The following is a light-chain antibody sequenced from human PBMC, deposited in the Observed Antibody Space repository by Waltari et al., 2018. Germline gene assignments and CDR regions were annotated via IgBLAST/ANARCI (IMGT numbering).Light chain of an antibody. V-gene: IGLV1-47*01. CDR2: RNN. CDR1: SSNIGSNY. CDR3: AAWDDSLSGVV. Sequence: QSVLTQPPSASGTPGQRVTISCSGSSSNIGSNYVYWYHQLPGTTPKLLIYRNNQRPSGDPDRFSGSKSGTSASLAISGLRSEDEADYYCAAWDDSLSGVVFGGGTKLTVL. J-gene: IGLJ2*01.